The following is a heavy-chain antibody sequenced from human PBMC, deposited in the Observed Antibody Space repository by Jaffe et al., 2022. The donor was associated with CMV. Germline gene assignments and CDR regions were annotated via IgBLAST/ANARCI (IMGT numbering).Heavy chain of an antibody. CDR2: LYGGGRT. CDR1: GFLVGNSY. V-gene: IGHV3-53*01. Sequence: EVQLVESGGGMIQPGGSLRLSCAASGFLVGNSYMTWVRQAPGKGLEWVSILYGGGRTSYADSVKGQFTISRDNSKNTLYLQMNNLRPEDTAVYYCARFQGGLNAFDIWGQGTMVTVSS. CDR3: ARFQGGLNAFDI. J-gene: IGHJ3*02. D-gene: IGHD3-16*01.